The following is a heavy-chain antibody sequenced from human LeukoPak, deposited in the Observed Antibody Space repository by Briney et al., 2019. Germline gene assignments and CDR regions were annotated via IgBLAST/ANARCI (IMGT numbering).Heavy chain of an antibody. CDR3: ATVEGGWLEKRVYWHFDV. CDR2: FDLEDGET. Sequence: PGASVKVSCKVSGYTLTELSMHWVRQAPGKGLEWMGGFDLEDGETIYAQKFQGRVTMTEDTSTDTAYMELSSLRSEGTAVYYCATVEGGWLEKRVYWHFDVWGRGTLVTVSS. CDR1: GYTLTELS. J-gene: IGHJ2*01. V-gene: IGHV1-24*01. D-gene: IGHD6-19*01.